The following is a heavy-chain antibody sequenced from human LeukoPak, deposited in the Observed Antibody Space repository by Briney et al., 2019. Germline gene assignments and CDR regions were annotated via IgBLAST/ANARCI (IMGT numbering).Heavy chain of an antibody. Sequence: ASVKVSCKASGYSFNTYYMNWVRQAPGQGLEWMGWINPKSGVTNYAQKFQGRVTMTRDTSVTTAYMEVSRLTSDDTAVYYCARALNSIDAFNIWGQGTMVTVSS. CDR2: INPKSGVT. J-gene: IGHJ3*02. V-gene: IGHV1-2*02. CDR3: ARALNSIDAFNI. CDR1: GYSFNTYY. D-gene: IGHD3-3*02.